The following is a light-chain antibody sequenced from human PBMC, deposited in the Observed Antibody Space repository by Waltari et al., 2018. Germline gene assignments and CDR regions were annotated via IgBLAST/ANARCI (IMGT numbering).Light chain of an antibody. CDR2: DAF. Sequence: ETVLTQSPATLSLSPGDRATFSCRASQNIDSYLAWYQQKPGQALRFLIFDAFQRPTGIPARFSGGRSGTDFNLTISSLESEDFAIYYCQQRRNWPWTFGQGTRVEIK. V-gene: IGKV3-11*01. CDR1: QNIDSY. J-gene: IGKJ1*01. CDR3: QQRRNWPWT.